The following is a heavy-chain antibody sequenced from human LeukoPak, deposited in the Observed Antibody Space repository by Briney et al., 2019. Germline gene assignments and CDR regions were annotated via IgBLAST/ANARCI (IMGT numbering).Heavy chain of an antibody. V-gene: IGHV1-69*05. D-gene: IGHD2-2*01. J-gene: IGHJ4*02. Sequence: ASVKVSCKASGGTFSSYAISWVRQAPGQGLEWMGRIIPIFGTANYAQKFQGRVTITTDESMSTAYMELSSLRSEDTAVYYCARVVPAATSTWYFDYWGQGTLVTVSS. CDR3: ARVVPAATSTWYFDY. CDR1: GGTFSSYA. CDR2: IIPIFGTA.